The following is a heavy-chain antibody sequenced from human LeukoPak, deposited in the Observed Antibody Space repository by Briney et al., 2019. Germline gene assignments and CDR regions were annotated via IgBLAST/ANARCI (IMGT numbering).Heavy chain of an antibody. Sequence: PGGSLRLSCTASGFTFADYAMAWVRQAPGKGLEWVSAISGSGGSTYYADSVKGRFTISRDNSKNTLYLQMNSLRAEDTAVYYCAKDLGVTHYWGQGTLVTVSS. V-gene: IGHV3-23*01. J-gene: IGHJ4*02. D-gene: IGHD3-3*01. CDR3: AKDLGVTHY. CDR1: GFTFADYA. CDR2: ISGSGGST.